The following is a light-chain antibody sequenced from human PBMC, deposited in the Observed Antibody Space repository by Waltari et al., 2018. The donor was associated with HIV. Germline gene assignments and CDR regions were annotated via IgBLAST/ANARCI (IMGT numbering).Light chain of an antibody. V-gene: IGKV4-1*01. J-gene: IGKJ1*01. CDR3: QQYYSTPPT. CDR1: QRIFYSSKNAKY. Sequence: DIVMTQSPHSLALSLGERATINCKYSQRIFYSSKNAKYLAWYQQKPGQSPKLLIYWASRLASGVPDRFSGSGSGTDFALTISSLQSEDVAVYFCQQYYSTPPTFGQGTRVEIK. CDR2: WAS.